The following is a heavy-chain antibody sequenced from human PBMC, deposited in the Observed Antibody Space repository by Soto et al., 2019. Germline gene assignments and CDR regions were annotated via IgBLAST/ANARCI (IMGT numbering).Heavy chain of an antibody. D-gene: IGHD3-22*01. CDR1: GGSISSYY. CDR3: ARDIRDYYDSSGTNDAFDI. CDR2: IYTSGST. Sequence: PSETLSLTSTVSGGSISSYYWSWIPQPAGTXLEWIVRIYTSGSTNYNPSLKSRVTMSVDTSKNQFSLTLSSVTAADTAVYYCARDIRDYYDSSGTNDAFDIWGQGTMVTVSS. J-gene: IGHJ3*02. V-gene: IGHV4-4*07.